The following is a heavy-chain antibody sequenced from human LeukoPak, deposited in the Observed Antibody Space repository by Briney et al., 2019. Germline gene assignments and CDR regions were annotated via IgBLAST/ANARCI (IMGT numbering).Heavy chain of an antibody. CDR3: ARDPEMATILILYYFDY. CDR1: GFTFSSYA. D-gene: IGHD5-24*01. CDR2: ISYDGSNK. J-gene: IGHJ4*02. Sequence: GGSLGLSCAASGFTFSSYAMHWVRQAPGKGLEWVAVISYDGSNKYYADSVKGRFTISRDNSKNTLYLQMNSLRAEDTAVYYCARDPEMATILILYYFDYWGQGTLVTVSS. V-gene: IGHV3-30-3*01.